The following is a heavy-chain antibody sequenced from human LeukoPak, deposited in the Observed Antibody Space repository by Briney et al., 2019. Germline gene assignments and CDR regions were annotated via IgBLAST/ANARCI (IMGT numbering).Heavy chain of an antibody. CDR2: IYYSGST. J-gene: IGHJ5*02. V-gene: IGHV4-59*01. CDR1: GGSIGSYY. CDR3: AREREGPGYCSSTSCPWYNWFDP. Sequence: PSETLSLTCTVSGGSIGSYYWSWIRQPPGKGLEWIGYIYYSGSTNYNPSLKSRVTISVDTSKNQFSLKLSSVTAADTAVYYCAREREGPGYCSSTSCPWYNWFDPWGQGTLVTVSS. D-gene: IGHD2-2*01.